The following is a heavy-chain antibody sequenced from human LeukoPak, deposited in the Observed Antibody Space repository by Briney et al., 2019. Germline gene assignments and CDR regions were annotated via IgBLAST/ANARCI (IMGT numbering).Heavy chain of an antibody. CDR3: AKLRPGFLFFFDY. CDR1: GFTFNSYA. Sequence: HPGGSLRLSCAASGFTFNSYAMSWVRQAPGKGLEWVSANGGGVRSTYYADSVKGRFTISRDNSKNTLYLHMNSLSAEDTAIYYCAKLRPGFLFFFDYWGQGTLVTVSS. V-gene: IGHV3-23*01. J-gene: IGHJ4*02. CDR2: NGGGVRST. D-gene: IGHD3-10*01.